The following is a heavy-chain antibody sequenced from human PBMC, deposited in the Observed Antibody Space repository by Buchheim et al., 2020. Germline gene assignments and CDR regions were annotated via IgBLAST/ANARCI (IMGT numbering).Heavy chain of an antibody. CDR2: ISYDGSNK. J-gene: IGHJ4*02. D-gene: IGHD5-24*01. Sequence: QVQLVESGGGVVQPGRSLRLSCAASGFTFSSYAMHWVRQAPGKGLEWVAVISYDGSNKYYADSVKGRFTISSDNSKNTLYLQMNSLRAEDTAVYYCARARRAWGGVFVEMATITYWGQGTL. CDR1: GFTFSSYA. V-gene: IGHV3-30-3*01. CDR3: ARARRAWGGVFVEMATITY.